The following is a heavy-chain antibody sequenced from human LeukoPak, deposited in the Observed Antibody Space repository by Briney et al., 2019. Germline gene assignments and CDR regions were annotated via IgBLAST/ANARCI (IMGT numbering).Heavy chain of an antibody. Sequence: SVKVSCKASGGTFSSYAISWVRQAPGQGLEWMGGIIPILGTANYAQKFQGRVTITADESTSTAYMELSSLRSEDTAVYYCARSREGYCSGGSCPPALHAFDIWGQGTMVTVSS. D-gene: IGHD2-15*01. CDR2: IIPILGTA. CDR3: ARSREGYCSGGSCPPALHAFDI. CDR1: GGTFSSYA. J-gene: IGHJ3*02. V-gene: IGHV1-69*13.